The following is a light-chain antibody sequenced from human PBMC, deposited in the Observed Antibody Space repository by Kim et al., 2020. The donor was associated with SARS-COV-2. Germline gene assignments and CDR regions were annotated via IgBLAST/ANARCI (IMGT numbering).Light chain of an antibody. Sequence: PGQNVTISCSGSSSNIGNNYVSWYQQLPGTAPKLLIYDNYKRPSGIPDRFSGSKSATSATLGITGLQTGDEAEYYCGTWDSSLSGVFGGGTQLTVL. CDR1: SSNIGNNY. J-gene: IGLJ2*01. CDR2: DNY. CDR3: GTWDSSLSGV. V-gene: IGLV1-51*01.